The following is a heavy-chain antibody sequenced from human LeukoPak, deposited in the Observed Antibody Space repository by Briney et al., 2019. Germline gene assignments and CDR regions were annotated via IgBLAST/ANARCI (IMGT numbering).Heavy chain of an antibody. D-gene: IGHD2-2*03. J-gene: IGHJ5*02. V-gene: IGHV3-23*01. CDR2: ITGSGQTK. Sequence: GGSLRLSCLVSGFSFSDYAMSWVRRAPGKGLEWVSAITGSGQTKYYTDSVKGRFTMSRDNSKNTLYLQMNSLRAEDTAVYYCARDWIDRGTFDPWGQGTLVTVSS. CDR3: ARDWIDRGTFDP. CDR1: GFSFSDYA.